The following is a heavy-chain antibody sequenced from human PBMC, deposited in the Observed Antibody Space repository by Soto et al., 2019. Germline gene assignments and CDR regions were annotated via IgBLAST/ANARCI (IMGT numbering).Heavy chain of an antibody. J-gene: IGHJ5*02. CDR3: ARAKRAAYSSSWNWFDP. Sequence: SVKVSCKASGYTFTSYGISWVRQAPGQGLEWMGWIGAYNGNTNYAQKLQGRVTMTTDTSTSTAYMELRSLRSDDTAVYYCARAKRAAYSSSWNWFDPWGQGTLVTVSS. CDR1: GYTFTSYG. V-gene: IGHV1-18*01. CDR2: IGAYNGNT. D-gene: IGHD6-13*01.